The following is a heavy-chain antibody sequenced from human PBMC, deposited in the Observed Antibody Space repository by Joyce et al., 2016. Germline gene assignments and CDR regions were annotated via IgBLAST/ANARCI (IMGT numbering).Heavy chain of an antibody. J-gene: IGHJ4*02. CDR2: INSDASRI. V-gene: IGHV3-48*03. D-gene: IGHD2-2*01. Sequence: EVHLVESGGGLVQPGGSLRLSCAASGIIFSSKEMNWVRQAPGKGLEWISSINSDASRIHYADSVRGRFTISRDNARNSLYLEMNYLRVEDTAIYYCTTPSCANWGQGSLVTVSS. CDR1: GIIFSSKE. CDR3: TTPSCAN.